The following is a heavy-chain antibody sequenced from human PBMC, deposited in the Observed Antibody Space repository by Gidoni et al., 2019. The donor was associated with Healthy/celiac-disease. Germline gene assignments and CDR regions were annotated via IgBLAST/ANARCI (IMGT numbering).Heavy chain of an antibody. D-gene: IGHD3-16*02. J-gene: IGHJ4*02. V-gene: IGHV3-49*02. Sequence: GRFTISRDDSKSIAYLQMNSLKTEDTAVYYCTRDLWGSYRYADYWGQGTLVTVSS. CDR3: TRDLWGSYRYADY.